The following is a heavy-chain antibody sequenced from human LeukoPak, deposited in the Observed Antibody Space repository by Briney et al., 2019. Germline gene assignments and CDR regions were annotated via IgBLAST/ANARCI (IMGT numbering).Heavy chain of an antibody. Sequence: GGSLKISCKGSGYRFTNYWIGWVRQMPGKGLEWMGIIYPGDSETGYSPSFQGQVTISADKSISTAYLQWSSLKASDTAMYYCARRRDLYSGSYYPFDYWGQGTLVTVSS. J-gene: IGHJ4*02. D-gene: IGHD1-26*01. V-gene: IGHV5-51*01. CDR1: GYRFTNYW. CDR2: IYPGDSET. CDR3: ARRRDLYSGSYYPFDY.